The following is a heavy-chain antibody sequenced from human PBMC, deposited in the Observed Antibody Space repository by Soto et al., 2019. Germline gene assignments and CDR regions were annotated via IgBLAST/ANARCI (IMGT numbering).Heavy chain of an antibody. CDR3: AKDIYPFTTIFGVVINSPPPYGMDV. CDR2: ISWDGGST. V-gene: IGHV3-43*01. Sequence: GGSLRLSCAASGFTFDDYTMHWVRQAPGKGLEWVSLISWDGGSTYYADSVKGRFTISRDNSTNSLYLQMNSLRPEDTALYYCAKDIYPFTTIFGVVINSPPPYGMDVWGQGSTVTVSS. D-gene: IGHD3-3*01. J-gene: IGHJ6*02. CDR1: GFTFDDYT.